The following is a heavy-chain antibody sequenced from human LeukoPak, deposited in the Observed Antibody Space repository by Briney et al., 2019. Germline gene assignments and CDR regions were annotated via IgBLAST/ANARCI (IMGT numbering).Heavy chain of an antibody. D-gene: IGHD6-19*01. J-gene: IGHJ4*02. Sequence: GGSLRLSCAASGFTFSSHGMHWVRQAPGEGLVWVSRINSDGSSTTYADSVKGRFTISRDNAKNTLYLQMDSLRAEDTAVYYCARGFRVITVAGFDYWGQGTLVTVSS. CDR3: ARGFRVITVAGFDY. CDR2: INSDGSST. V-gene: IGHV3-74*01. CDR1: GFTFSSHG.